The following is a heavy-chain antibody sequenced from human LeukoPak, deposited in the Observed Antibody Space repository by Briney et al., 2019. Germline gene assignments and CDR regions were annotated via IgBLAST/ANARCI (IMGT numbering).Heavy chain of an antibody. CDR1: GGTFSSYA. J-gene: IGHJ3*02. CDR2: IIPIFGTA. Sequence: GSSVKVSCKASGGTFSSYAISWVRQAPGQGLEWMGGIIPIFGTANYAQKFQGRVTITADESTSTAYMELSSLRSEDTAVYYCARESEVFTPGAAGGEAFDIWGQGTMVTVSS. V-gene: IGHV1-69*01. D-gene: IGHD6-13*01. CDR3: ARESEVFTPGAAGGEAFDI.